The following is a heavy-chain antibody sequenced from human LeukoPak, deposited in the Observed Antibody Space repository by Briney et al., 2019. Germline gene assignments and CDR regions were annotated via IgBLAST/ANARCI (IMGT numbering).Heavy chain of an antibody. CDR1: GFTFSSYA. D-gene: IGHD5-18*01. CDR3: AKGHGYSYGYFDY. V-gene: IGHV3-23*01. J-gene: IGHJ4*02. Sequence: GRSLRLSCAASGFTFSSYAMSWVRQAPGKGLEWVSAISGSGGSTYYADSVKGRFTISRDNSKNTLYLQMNSLRAEDTAVYYCAKGHGYSYGYFDYWGQGTLVTVSS. CDR2: ISGSGGST.